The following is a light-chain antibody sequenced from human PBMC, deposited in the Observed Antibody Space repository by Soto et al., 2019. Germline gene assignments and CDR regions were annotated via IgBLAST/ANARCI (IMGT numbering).Light chain of an antibody. J-gene: IGKJ5*01. CDR2: GAS. CDR3: QNYNTAPPT. CDR1: QGITNY. Sequence: DIQMTQSPSSLSASVGDRVTITCLASQGITNYLAWYQQKAGKAPALLIYGASSLQSGVPSRFSGSGSGTDFTLTISSLQPEDVATYYCQNYNTAPPTFGQGTRLEIK. V-gene: IGKV1-27*01.